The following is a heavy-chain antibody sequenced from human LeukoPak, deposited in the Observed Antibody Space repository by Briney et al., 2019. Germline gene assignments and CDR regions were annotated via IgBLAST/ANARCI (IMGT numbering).Heavy chain of an antibody. CDR1: GLTFIGYT. J-gene: IGHJ3*01. D-gene: IGHD6-13*01. Sequence: GGSLRLSCTASGLTFIGYTMNWVRQAPGGGLERVSSVTSGSVYIYYADSVKGRFTISRDSATNSLYLQMNSLRVEDTGVYYCAKEGDATAAAGMGGFDLWGQGTMVTVSS. CDR3: AKEGDATAAAGMGGFDL. CDR2: VTSGSVYI. V-gene: IGHV3-21*01.